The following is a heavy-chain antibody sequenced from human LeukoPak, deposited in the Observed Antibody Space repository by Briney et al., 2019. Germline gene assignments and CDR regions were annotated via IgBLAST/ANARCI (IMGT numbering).Heavy chain of an antibody. D-gene: IGHD5-24*01. Sequence: ASVKVSCKASGYTFTSYDINWVRQATGQGLEWMGIISPSGGSTSYAQKFQGRVTMTRDTSTSTVYMELSSLRSEDTAVYYCARDKKMDANWFDPWGQGTLVTVSS. CDR2: ISPSGGST. V-gene: IGHV1-46*01. CDR3: ARDKKMDANWFDP. J-gene: IGHJ5*02. CDR1: GYTFTSYD.